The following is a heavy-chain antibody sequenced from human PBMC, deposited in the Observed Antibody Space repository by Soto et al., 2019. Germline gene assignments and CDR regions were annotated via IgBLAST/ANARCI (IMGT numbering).Heavy chain of an antibody. CDR1: GYTFTSYG. CDR3: ARGAVRDISSGWPFMGSHYYGMDV. CDR2: ISAYNGNT. Sequence: QVQLVQSGAEVKKPGASVKVSCKASGYTFTSYGISWVRQAPGQGLEWMGWISAYNGNTNYAQKLQGRVTMTTDTATSTAYMERRSRRSDDTAVYYGARGAVRDISSGWPFMGSHYYGMDVWGQGTTVTVSS. J-gene: IGHJ6*02. D-gene: IGHD6-19*01. V-gene: IGHV1-18*01.